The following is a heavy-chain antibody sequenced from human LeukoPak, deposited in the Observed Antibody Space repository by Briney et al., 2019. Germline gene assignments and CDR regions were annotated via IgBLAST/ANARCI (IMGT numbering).Heavy chain of an antibody. D-gene: IGHD3-22*01. J-gene: IGHJ3*02. V-gene: IGHV3-23*01. CDR3: AKDAYYYDSSGYSPYDAFDI. CDR2: ISGSGGST. CDR1: GFTFSSYA. Sequence: GGSLRLSCAASGFTFSSYAMSWVRQAPGKGLEWVSAISGSGGSTYYADSVKGRFTISRDNSKNTLYLQMNSLRAEDTAVYHCAKDAYYYDSSGYSPYDAFDIWGQGAMVTVSS.